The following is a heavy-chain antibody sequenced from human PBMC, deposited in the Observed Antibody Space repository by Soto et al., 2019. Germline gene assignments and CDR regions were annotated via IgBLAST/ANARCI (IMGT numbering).Heavy chain of an antibody. CDR2: IDPSDSYT. D-gene: IGHD2-2*01. CDR1: GYSFTSYW. J-gene: IGHJ5*02. V-gene: IGHV5-10-1*01. Sequence: PGESLKISCKGSGYSFTSYWISWVRQMPGKGLEWMGRIDPSDSYTNYSPSFQGRVTISADKSISTAYLQWSSLKASDTAMYYCARHRVPTGNWFDPWGQGTLVTVSS. CDR3: ARHRVPTGNWFDP.